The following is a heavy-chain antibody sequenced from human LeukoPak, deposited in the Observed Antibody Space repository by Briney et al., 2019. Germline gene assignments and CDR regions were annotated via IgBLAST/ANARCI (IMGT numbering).Heavy chain of an antibody. CDR2: ISAYNGNT. CDR1: GYTFTSYG. CDR3: ARAQVVRGVIMYFDY. D-gene: IGHD3-10*01. J-gene: IGHJ4*02. Sequence: ASVKVSCKASGYTFTSYGISWVRQAPGQGLEWMGWISAYNGNTNYAQKLQGRVTMTTDTSTITAYMELRSLRSDDTAVYYCARAQVVRGVIMYFDYWGQGTLVTVSS. V-gene: IGHV1-18*01.